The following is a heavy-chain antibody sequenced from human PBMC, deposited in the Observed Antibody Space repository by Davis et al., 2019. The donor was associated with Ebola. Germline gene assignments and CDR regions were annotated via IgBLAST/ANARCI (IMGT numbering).Heavy chain of an antibody. CDR2: ISGSGGST. D-gene: IGHD3-9*01. V-gene: IGHV3-23*01. Sequence: GGSLRLSCAASGFTFSSYAMSWVRQAPGKGLEWVSAISGSGGSTYYADSVKGRFTISRDNSKNTLYLQMNSLRAEDTAVYYCAKSRGWLLFPATLDVWGQGTTVTVSS. CDR1: GFTFSSYA. J-gene: IGHJ6*02. CDR3: AKSRGWLLFPATLDV.